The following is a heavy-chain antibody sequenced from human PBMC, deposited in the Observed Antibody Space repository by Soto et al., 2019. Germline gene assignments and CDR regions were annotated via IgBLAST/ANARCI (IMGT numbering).Heavy chain of an antibody. Sequence: PGGFLRLSCAASGFTFSSYAMSWVRQAPGKGLEWVSAISGSGGSTYYADSVKGRFTISRDNSKNTLYLQMNSLRAEDTAVYYCASVTVAGNRDFDYWGQGTLVTVSS. V-gene: IGHV3-23*01. CDR1: GFTFSSYA. D-gene: IGHD6-19*01. CDR3: ASVTVAGNRDFDY. CDR2: ISGSGGST. J-gene: IGHJ4*02.